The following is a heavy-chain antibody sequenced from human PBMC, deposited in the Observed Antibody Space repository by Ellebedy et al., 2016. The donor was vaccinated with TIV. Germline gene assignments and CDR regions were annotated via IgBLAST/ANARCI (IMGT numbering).Heavy chain of an antibody. CDR3: EKDVTNRSPWLKDRFNF. Sequence: PGGSLRLSCAASGFIFSTYAMSWVRQAPGKGLEWVSVISGSGGSTYYADSVKGRFTISRDNSKHTLYLQMNSLRAEDTAVYYCEKDVTNRSPWLKDRFNFWGQGTLVTVSS. CDR1: GFIFSTYA. V-gene: IGHV3-23*01. D-gene: IGHD5-18*01. J-gene: IGHJ4*02. CDR2: ISGSGGST.